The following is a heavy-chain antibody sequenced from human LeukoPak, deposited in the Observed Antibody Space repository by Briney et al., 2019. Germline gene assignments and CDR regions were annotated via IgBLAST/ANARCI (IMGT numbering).Heavy chain of an antibody. CDR3: AREEYSSSSFDY. CDR2: IWYDGSNK. V-gene: IGHV3-33*01. D-gene: IGHD6-13*01. Sequence: PGGSLRLSCAASGFTFSRYGVHGVREAPGKGREWVAVIWYDGSNKYYADSVKGRFTTTRDNSKNTLYLKMNSLRAEETAVYYCAREEYSSSSFDYWGQGTLVTVSS. CDR1: GFTFSRYG. J-gene: IGHJ4*02.